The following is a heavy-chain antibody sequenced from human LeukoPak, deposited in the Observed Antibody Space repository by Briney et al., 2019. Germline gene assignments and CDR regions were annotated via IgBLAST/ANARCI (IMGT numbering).Heavy chain of an antibody. D-gene: IGHD1-20*01. CDR3: VTGVDKGAFDY. Sequence: SETLSLTCTVSGGSISSYYWSWIRQPPGKGLEWIGYIYYSGSTNYNPSLKSRVTISVDTSKNQFSLKLSSVTAADTAVYYCVTGVDKGAFDYWGQGTLVTVSS. V-gene: IGHV4-59*12. CDR1: GGSISSYY. CDR2: IYYSGST. J-gene: IGHJ4*02.